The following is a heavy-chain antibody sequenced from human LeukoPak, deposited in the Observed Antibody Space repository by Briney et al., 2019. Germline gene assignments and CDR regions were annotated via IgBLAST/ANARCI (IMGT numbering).Heavy chain of an antibody. Sequence: PPGGSLRLSCAASGFTFDDYAMHWVRQAPGKGLEWVSGISWNSGSIGYADSVKGRFTISRDNAKNSLYLQMNSLRAEDTALYYCAKDMRSSSSWYIGIDYWGQGTLVTVSS. CDR1: GFTFDDYA. V-gene: IGHV3-9*01. CDR3: AKDMRSSSSWYIGIDY. D-gene: IGHD6-13*01. CDR2: ISWNSGSI. J-gene: IGHJ4*02.